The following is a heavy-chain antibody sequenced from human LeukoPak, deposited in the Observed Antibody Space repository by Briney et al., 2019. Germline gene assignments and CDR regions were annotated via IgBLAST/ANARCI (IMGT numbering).Heavy chain of an antibody. CDR2: IKQDGSEK. J-gene: IGHJ4*02. V-gene: IGHV3-7*01. D-gene: IGHD3-22*01. Sequence: PGGSLRLSCAASGFTFSSYWMSWVRQAPGKGLEWVANIKQDGSEKYYVDSVKGRFTISRDNSKNTLYLQMNSLRAEDTAVYYCAKDIYYDSSGYYYWGQGTLVTVSS. CDR3: AKDIYYDSSGYYY. CDR1: GFTFSSYW.